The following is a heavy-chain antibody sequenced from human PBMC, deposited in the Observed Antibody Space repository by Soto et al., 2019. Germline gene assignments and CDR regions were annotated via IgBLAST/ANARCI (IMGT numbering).Heavy chain of an antibody. CDR3: AREAMVRGWAHDY. D-gene: IGHD3-10*01. CDR1: GFTFSSYS. Sequence: EVQLVESGGGLVKPGGSLRLSCAASGFTFSSYSMNWVRQAPGKGLEWVSSISSSSSYIYYADSVKGRFTISRDNAKNSLYLQMNSMRAEDTAVYYCAREAMVRGWAHDYWGQGTLVTVSS. V-gene: IGHV3-21*01. J-gene: IGHJ4*02. CDR2: ISSSSSYI.